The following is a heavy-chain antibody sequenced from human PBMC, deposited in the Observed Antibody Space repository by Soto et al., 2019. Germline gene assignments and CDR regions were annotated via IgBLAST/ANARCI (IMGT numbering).Heavy chain of an antibody. Sequence: ASVKVSCKASGYTFASYGISWVRQAPGQGLEWMGWISAYNGNTNYAQKLQGRVTMTTDTSTSTAYMELRSLRFDDTAVYYCARLYYDFWSGYSPYYYYGMDVWGQGTTVTVSS. CDR3: ARLYYDFWSGYSPYYYYGMDV. CDR1: GYTFASYG. D-gene: IGHD3-3*01. J-gene: IGHJ6*02. V-gene: IGHV1-18*01. CDR2: ISAYNGNT.